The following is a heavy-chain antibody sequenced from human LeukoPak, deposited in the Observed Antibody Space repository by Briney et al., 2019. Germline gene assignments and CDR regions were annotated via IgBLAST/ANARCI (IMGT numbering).Heavy chain of an antibody. CDR3: ATKTSGTYGYFEY. V-gene: IGHV3-23*01. CDR1: GFTFSSYG. Sequence: GGSLRLCCAASGFTFSSYGMSWVRQTPGKGLEWASVIRGSGVYTLYADSVKGRLTISRDNSKNTLYLQMNSLRAEDTAIYFCATKTSGTYGYFEYWGQGTLVTVSS. J-gene: IGHJ4*02. CDR2: IRGSGVYT. D-gene: IGHD1-26*01.